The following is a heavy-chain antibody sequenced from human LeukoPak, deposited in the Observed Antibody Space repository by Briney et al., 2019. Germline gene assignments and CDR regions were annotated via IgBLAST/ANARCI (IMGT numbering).Heavy chain of an antibody. J-gene: IGHJ4*02. Sequence: PGGSLRLSCAASGFTFSSYWMHWLRQAPGKGLVWVSRINSYGSSTSSADSVRGRFSISRDNAKNTLYLQMNSLRAEDTAVYYCARGLSGYASSLGYWGQGTLVTVSA. V-gene: IGHV3-74*01. D-gene: IGHD6-6*01. CDR1: GFTFSSYW. CDR3: ARGLSGYASSLGY. CDR2: INSYGSST.